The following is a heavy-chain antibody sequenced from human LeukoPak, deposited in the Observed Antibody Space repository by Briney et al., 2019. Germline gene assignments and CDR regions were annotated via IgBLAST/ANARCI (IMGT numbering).Heavy chain of an antibody. J-gene: IGHJ4*02. V-gene: IGHV3-30*04. Sequence: RGSPRVSCAASGFTFSSYAMHWVRQAPGKGLEWVAVISYDGSNKYYADSVKGRFTISRHNSKNTLYLQMNSLRAEDTAVYYCARDPENSSSCSSDYWGQGTMVSVSS. CDR2: ISYDGSNK. CDR3: ARDPENSSSCSSDY. D-gene: IGHD6-13*01. CDR1: GFTFSSYA.